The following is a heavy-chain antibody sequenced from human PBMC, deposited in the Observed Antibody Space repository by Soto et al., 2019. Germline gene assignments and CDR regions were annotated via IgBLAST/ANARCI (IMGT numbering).Heavy chain of an antibody. CDR2: MNPNNGYT. D-gene: IGHD6-25*01. CDR1: GDTFTKYD. CDR3: ARRKERSGPNYFDY. J-gene: IGHJ4*02. Sequence: QVQLVQSGAEVKKPGASVKVSCKASGDTFTKYDINWVRQAPGQGLEWMGWMNPNNGYTVYAQKFRGRVTMTRDTSISTAYMELSSLTSEDTAVYYCARRKERSGPNYFDYWGQGTLVTVSS. V-gene: IGHV1-8*01.